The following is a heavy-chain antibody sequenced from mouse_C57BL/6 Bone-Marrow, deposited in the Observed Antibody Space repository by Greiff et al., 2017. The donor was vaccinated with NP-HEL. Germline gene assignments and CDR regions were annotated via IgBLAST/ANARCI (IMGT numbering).Heavy chain of an antibody. J-gene: IGHJ1*03. CDR2: FHPYNDDT. CDR3: AVGGYPPYWYFDV. D-gene: IGHD2-2*01. Sequence: VKLMESGAELVKPGASVKMSCKASGYTFTTYPIEWMKQNHGKSLEWIGNFHPYNDDTKYNEKFKGKATLTVEKSSSTVYLELSRLTSDDSAVYYCAVGGYPPYWYFDVWGTGTTVTVAS. V-gene: IGHV1-47*01. CDR1: GYTFTTYP.